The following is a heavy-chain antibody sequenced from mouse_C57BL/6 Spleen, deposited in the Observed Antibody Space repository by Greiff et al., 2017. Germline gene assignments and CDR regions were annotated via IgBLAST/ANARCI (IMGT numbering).Heavy chain of an antibody. CDR2: ISSGSSTI. CDR1: GFTFSDYG. CDR3: ARARDYYAMDY. V-gene: IGHV5-17*01. Sequence: EVHLVESGGGLVKPAGSLKLSCAASGFTFSDYGMHWVRQAPEKGLEWVAYISSGSSTIYYADTVKGRFTISRDNAKNTLFLQMTSLRSEDTAMYYCARARDYYAMDYWGQGTSVTVSS. J-gene: IGHJ4*01.